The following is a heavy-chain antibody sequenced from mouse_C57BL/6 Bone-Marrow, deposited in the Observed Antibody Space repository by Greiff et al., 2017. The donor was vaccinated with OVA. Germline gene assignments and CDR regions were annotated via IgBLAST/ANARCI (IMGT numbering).Heavy chain of an antibody. Sequence: VQLQQSGAELVKPGASVKISCKASGYAFSSYWMNWVKQRPGKGLEWIGQIYPGDGDTNYNGKFKGKATLTADKSSSTAYMQLSSLTSEDSAVYFCARSGRQLRPSAIDYWGQGTSVTVSS. CDR3: ARSGRQLRPSAIDY. CDR1: GYAFSSYW. D-gene: IGHD3-2*02. CDR2: IYPGDGDT. V-gene: IGHV1-80*01. J-gene: IGHJ4*01.